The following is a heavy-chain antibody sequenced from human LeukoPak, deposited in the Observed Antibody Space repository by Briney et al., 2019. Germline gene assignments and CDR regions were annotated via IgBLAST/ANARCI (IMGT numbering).Heavy chain of an antibody. CDR1: GGSVSSGSYY. CDR2: IYYSGST. CDR3: ARENDAFDI. J-gene: IGHJ3*02. V-gene: IGHV4-61*01. Sequence: PSETLSLTCTVSGGSVSSGSYYWNWTRQPPGKGLEWIGYIYYSGSTNYNPSLKSRVTISVDTSKNQFSLKLSSVTAADTAVYYCARENDAFDIWGQGTMATVSS.